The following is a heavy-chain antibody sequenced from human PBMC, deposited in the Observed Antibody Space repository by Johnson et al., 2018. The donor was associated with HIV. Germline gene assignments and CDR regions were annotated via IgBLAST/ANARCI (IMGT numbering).Heavy chain of an antibody. CDR1: GFTFDDYG. V-gene: IGHV3-20*04. Sequence: VQLVESGGGVVRPGGSLRLSCAASGFTFDDYGINWVRQAPGKGLEWVSGINWTGDSTGYAESVEGRFTISRDHAKNSLYLPMNSLRAEDTALYYCARDRRSIAARPGAAFDIWGQGTMVTVSS. CDR3: ARDRRSIAARPGAAFDI. J-gene: IGHJ3*02. CDR2: INWTGDST. D-gene: IGHD6-6*01.